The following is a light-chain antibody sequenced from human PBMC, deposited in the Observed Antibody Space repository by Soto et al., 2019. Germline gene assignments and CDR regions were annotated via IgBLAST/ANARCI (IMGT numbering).Light chain of an antibody. CDR2: DVS. Sequence: QSVLTQPRSVSGCPGQSVTMSCTGTSSDVGGYNYVSWYQEQPGKAPKLMIYDVSKRPSGVPDRFSGSKSGNTASLTISGLQAEDEADYYCCSYAGSYSYVFGTGTKVTVL. CDR3: CSYAGSYSYV. V-gene: IGLV2-11*01. J-gene: IGLJ1*01. CDR1: SSDVGGYNY.